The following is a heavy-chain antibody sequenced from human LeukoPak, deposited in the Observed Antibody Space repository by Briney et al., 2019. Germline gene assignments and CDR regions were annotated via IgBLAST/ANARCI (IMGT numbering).Heavy chain of an antibody. CDR1: GFTVSDYY. V-gene: IGHV3-11*01. CDR3: AREHGDYVFARKLDY. Sequence: GGSLRLSCAASGFTVSDYYMSWIRQAPGKGLEWVSYISSSGSTIYYADSVKGRFTISRDNAKNSLYLQMNSLRAEDTAVYYCAREHGDYVFARKLDYWGQGTLVTVSS. CDR2: ISSSGSTI. J-gene: IGHJ4*02. D-gene: IGHD4-17*01.